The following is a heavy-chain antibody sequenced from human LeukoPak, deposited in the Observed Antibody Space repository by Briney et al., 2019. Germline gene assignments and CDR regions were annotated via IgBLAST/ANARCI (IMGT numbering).Heavy chain of an antibody. CDR2: ISYDESNQ. J-gene: IGHJ4*02. CDR1: GFIFSSYT. V-gene: IGHV3-30-3*01. Sequence: GGSLRLSCAASGFIFSSYTVHWVRQAPGKGLEWVAVISYDESNQYYSDSVKGRFTISRDNSKNTLYLQMNSLRAEDTAVYYCARGGAIAVAGHFDYWGQGTLVTVSS. D-gene: IGHD6-19*01. CDR3: ARGGAIAVAGHFDY.